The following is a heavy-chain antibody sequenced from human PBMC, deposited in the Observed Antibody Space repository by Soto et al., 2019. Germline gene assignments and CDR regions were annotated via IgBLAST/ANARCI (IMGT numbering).Heavy chain of an antibody. CDR1: GGSISSYY. V-gene: IGHV4-59*01. J-gene: IGHJ6*02. D-gene: IGHD1-20*01. CDR3: ARGMGNWNGNYYYYYGMDV. Sequence: LSLTCTASGGSISSYYWSWIRQPPGKGLEWIGYIYYSGSTNYNPSLKSRVTISVDTSKNQFSLKLSSVTAADTAVYYCARGMGNWNGNYYYYYGMDVWGQGTTVTVSS. CDR2: IYYSGST.